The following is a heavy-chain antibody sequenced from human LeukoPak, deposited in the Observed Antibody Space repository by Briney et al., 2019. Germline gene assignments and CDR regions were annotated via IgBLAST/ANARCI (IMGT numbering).Heavy chain of an antibody. CDR1: GGSIGNYY. CDR2: IYAGGST. D-gene: IGHD2/OR15-2a*01. V-gene: IGHV4-4*07. Sequence: SETLSLTCSVSGGSIGNYYWNWLRQPAGKGLEWIVRIYAGGSTNYNPSLKSRFTISMDKSKNHFHLNLKSATAAHTAFYYCARDFYGDDGHHPFDYWGQGIQVTVSS. CDR3: ARDFYGDDGHHPFDY. J-gene: IGHJ4*02.